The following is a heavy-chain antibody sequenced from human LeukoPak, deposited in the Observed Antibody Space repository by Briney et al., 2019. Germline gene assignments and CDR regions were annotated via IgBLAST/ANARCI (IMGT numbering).Heavy chain of an antibody. CDR1: GGSVSSGSYY. Sequence: SETPSLTCTVSGGSVSSGSYYWSWIRQPPGKGLEWIGYIYYSGSTNYNPSLKSRVTISVDTSKNQFSLKLSSVTAADTAVYYCARAHSSGRTFDYWGQGTLVTVSS. CDR3: ARAHSSGRTFDY. CDR2: IYYSGST. D-gene: IGHD6-19*01. J-gene: IGHJ4*02. V-gene: IGHV4-61*01.